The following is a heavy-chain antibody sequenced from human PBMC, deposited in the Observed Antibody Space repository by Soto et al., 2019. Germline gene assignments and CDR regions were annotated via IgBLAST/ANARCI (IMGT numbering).Heavy chain of an antibody. CDR3: ARLGPYGSETYSFRYNWFDP. CDR1: GFTVSSSH. CDR2: IYSGGNS. Sequence: GGSLRLSCTTSGFTVSSSHMSWVRQAPGKGLDWVSVIYSGGNSYYAVSVQGRFTISRDNSKNTVYLQMNSLRGEDTAIYYCARLGPYGSETYSFRYNWFDPWGQET. V-gene: IGHV3-53*01. D-gene: IGHD3-10*01. J-gene: IGHJ5*02.